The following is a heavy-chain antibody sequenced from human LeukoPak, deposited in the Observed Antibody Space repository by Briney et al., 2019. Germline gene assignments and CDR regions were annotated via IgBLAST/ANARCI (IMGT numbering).Heavy chain of an antibody. D-gene: IGHD2-2*01. CDR2: IYYSGST. CDR3: AEVRLSNWFDP. Sequence: SETLSLTCTVSGGSISSSSYYWGWVRQPPGKGLEWIRSIYYSGSTYYNPSLKSRVTISVDTSKNQFFLKLSSVTAADTAVHYCAEVRLSNWFDPWGQGTLVTVSS. J-gene: IGHJ5*02. CDR1: GGSISSSSYY. V-gene: IGHV4-39*01.